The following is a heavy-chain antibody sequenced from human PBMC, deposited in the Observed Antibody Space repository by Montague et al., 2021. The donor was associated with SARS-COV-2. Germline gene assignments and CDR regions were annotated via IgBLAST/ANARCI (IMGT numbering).Heavy chain of an antibody. D-gene: IGHD1-26*01. CDR2: IYHSGST. J-gene: IGHJ4*02. V-gene: IGHV4-34*01. CDR1: GGSFSGYY. CDR3: AREPQVGAMDY. Sequence: SETLSLTCAVYGGSFSGYYWSWIRQPPGKGLEWIGEIYHSGSTNYNPSLKSRVTISVDTSKYQFSLRLSSVTAADTAVYYCAREPQVGAMDYWGQGTLVTVSS.